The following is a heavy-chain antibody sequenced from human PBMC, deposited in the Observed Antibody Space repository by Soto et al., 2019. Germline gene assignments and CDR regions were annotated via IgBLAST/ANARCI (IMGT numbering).Heavy chain of an antibody. Sequence: PGESLKISCKGSGYSFAGYWITWVRQKPGKGLEWMGRIDPSDSQTYYSPSFRGHVTISATRSITTVFLQWSSLRASDTAMYYCARQIYDSDTGPNFQYYFDSWGQGTPVTVSS. CDR1: GYSFAGYW. CDR3: ARQIYDSDTGPNFQYYFDS. D-gene: IGHD3-22*01. V-gene: IGHV5-10-1*01. J-gene: IGHJ4*02. CDR2: IDPSDSQT.